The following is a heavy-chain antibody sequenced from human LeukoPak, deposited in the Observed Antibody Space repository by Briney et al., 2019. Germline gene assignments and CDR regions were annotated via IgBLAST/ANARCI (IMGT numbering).Heavy chain of an antibody. CDR2: ISGSGGSA. V-gene: IGHV3-23*01. J-gene: IGHJ4*02. Sequence: GGSLRLSCAASGFTFSSNAMSWVRQAPGKGLEWVSAISGSGGSADYADSVKGRFTISRDNAKNSLYLQMNSLRAEDTAVYYCARAYCSGGPCYLDYWGQGTLVTVSS. CDR1: GFTFSSNA. D-gene: IGHD2-15*01. CDR3: ARAYCSGGPCYLDY.